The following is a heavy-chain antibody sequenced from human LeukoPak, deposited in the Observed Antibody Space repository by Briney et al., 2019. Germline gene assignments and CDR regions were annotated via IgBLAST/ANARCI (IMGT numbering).Heavy chain of an antibody. CDR2: ISSSSSYI. CDR3: ARADTAMVKRYYYYMDV. CDR1: GFTFSSYS. D-gene: IGHD5-18*01. V-gene: IGHV3-21*01. Sequence: PGGSLRLSCAASGFTFSSYSMNWVRQAPGKGLEWVSSISSSSSYIYYADSVKGRFTTSRDNAKNSLYLQMNSLRAEDTAVYYCARADTAMVKRYYYYMDVWGKGTTVTVSS. J-gene: IGHJ6*03.